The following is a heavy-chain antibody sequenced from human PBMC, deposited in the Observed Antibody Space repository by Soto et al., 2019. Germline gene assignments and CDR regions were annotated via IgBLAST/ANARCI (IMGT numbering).Heavy chain of an antibody. J-gene: IGHJ5*02. V-gene: IGHV1-2*04. CDR3: ARSITYYYGSGSYFSWFNP. D-gene: IGHD3-10*01. CDR2: INPNSGGT. Sequence: ASVKVSCKASGGTFTGYYMHWVRQAPGQGLEWMGWINPNSGGTNYAQKFQGWVTMTRDTSISTAYMEPSRLRSDDTAVYYCARSITYYYGSGSYFSWFNPWGQGTLVTVSS. CDR1: GGTFTGYY.